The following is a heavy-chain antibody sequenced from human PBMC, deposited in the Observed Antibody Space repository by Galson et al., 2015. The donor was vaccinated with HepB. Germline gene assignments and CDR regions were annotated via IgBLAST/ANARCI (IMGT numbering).Heavy chain of an antibody. D-gene: IGHD5-12*01. CDR1: GFTFSPTW. CDR3: TTDGAYSFHQ. CDR2: IKGDGTTT. J-gene: IGHJ4*02. Sequence: SLRLSCAASGFTFSPTWMHWVRQAPGKGLVWVAHIKGDGTTTSYADSVKGRFTISRDNAENTVYLQMNSLRAEDTAVYYCTTDGAYSFHQWGQGTLVTVSS. V-gene: IGHV3-74*01.